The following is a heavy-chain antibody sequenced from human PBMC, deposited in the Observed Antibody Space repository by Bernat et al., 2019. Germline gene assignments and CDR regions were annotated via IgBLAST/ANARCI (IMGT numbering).Heavy chain of an antibody. CDR3: AKHRFGELGADY. CDR2: IYSGGST. D-gene: IGHD3-10*01. Sequence: EVQLVESGGGLVQPGGSLRLSCAASGFTVSSNYMSWVRQAPGKGLEWVSVIYSGGSTYYADSVKSRFTISRDNSKNTLYLQMNSLRAEDTAVYYCAKHRFGELGADYWGQGTLVTVSS. CDR1: GFTVSSNY. V-gene: IGHV3-66*04. J-gene: IGHJ4*02.